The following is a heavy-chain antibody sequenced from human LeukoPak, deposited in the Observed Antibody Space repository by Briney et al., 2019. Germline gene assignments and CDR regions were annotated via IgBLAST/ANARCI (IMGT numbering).Heavy chain of an antibody. V-gene: IGHV1-2*02. CDR1: GYTFTGYY. J-gene: IGHJ3*02. CDR3: ARTFYVLSLAFDI. Sequence: ASVKVSCKASGYTFTGYYIHWVRQAPGQGLEWMGWINPNSGGTNYAQNFQCRVTMTRDASITTAYMELSRLRSDGTAAYYCARTFYVLSLAFDIWGQGTMVTVSS. CDR2: INPNSGGT. D-gene: IGHD3-10*02.